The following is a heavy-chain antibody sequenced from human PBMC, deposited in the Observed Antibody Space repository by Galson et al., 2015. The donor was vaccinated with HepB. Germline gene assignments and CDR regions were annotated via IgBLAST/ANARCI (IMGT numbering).Heavy chain of an antibody. D-gene: IGHD2-21*02. V-gene: IGHV3-11*01. J-gene: IGHJ3*02. CDR2: ISSSGSTI. CDR3: ARDDATAIAGSDALDM. CDR1: GFTFSDYY. Sequence: SLRLSCAASGFTFSDYYMSWIRQAPGKGLEWVSYISSSGSTIYYADSVKGRFTISRDDAKNSLYLQMNSLRAEDTAVYYCARDDATAIAGSDALDMCGQGTMFPAAS.